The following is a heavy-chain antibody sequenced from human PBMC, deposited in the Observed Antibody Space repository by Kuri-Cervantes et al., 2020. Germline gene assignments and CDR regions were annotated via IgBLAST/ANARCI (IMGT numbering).Heavy chain of an antibody. V-gene: IGHV4-4*02. D-gene: IGHD2-15*01. Sequence: GSLRLSCAASGFTFSSYAMNWVRQAPGKGLEWIGEIYHSGSTNYNPSLKSRVTISVDKSKNQFSLKLSSVTAADTAVYYCARGLRCSGGSCYSYPSPLFSSLRFDPWGQGTLVTVSS. CDR1: GFTFSSYA. CDR3: ARGLRCSGGSCYSYPSPLFSSLRFDP. J-gene: IGHJ5*02. CDR2: IYHSGST.